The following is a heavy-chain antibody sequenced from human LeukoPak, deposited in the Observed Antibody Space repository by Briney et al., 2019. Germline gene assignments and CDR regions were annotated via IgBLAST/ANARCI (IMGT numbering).Heavy chain of an antibody. Sequence: GGSLRLSCAASGFTFSSYWMHWVRQAPGKGLVWVSRINSDGSSTSYADSVKGRLTISRDNAKNTLYLQMNSLRAEDTAVYYCARGLRDYDSSGYYGYWGQGTLATVSS. CDR1: GFTFSSYW. V-gene: IGHV3-74*01. CDR2: INSDGSST. J-gene: IGHJ4*02. D-gene: IGHD3-22*01. CDR3: ARGLRDYDSSGYYGY.